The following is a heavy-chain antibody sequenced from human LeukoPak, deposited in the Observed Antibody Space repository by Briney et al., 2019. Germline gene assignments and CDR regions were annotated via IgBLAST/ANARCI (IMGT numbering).Heavy chain of an antibody. CDR2: ISYDGSNK. D-gene: IGHD1-1*01. CDR3: AKDVLGKGYYYYGMDV. Sequence: PGRSLRLSCAASGFTFSSYGMHWVRQAPGKGLEWVAVISYDGSNKYYADSVKGRFTISRDNSKNTLYLQMNSLRAEDTAVYYCAKDVLGKGYYYYGMDVWGQGTTVTVSS. CDR1: GFTFSSYG. V-gene: IGHV3-30*18. J-gene: IGHJ6*02.